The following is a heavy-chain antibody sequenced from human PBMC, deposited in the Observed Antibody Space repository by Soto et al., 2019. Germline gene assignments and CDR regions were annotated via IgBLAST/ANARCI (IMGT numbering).Heavy chain of an antibody. CDR1: GGSTSSGGYS. Sequence: QLQLQESGSGLVKPSQTLSLTCAVSGGSTSSGGYSWSWLRQPPGKGLEWIGYISHSGSTYYNPSLKXRXTXXVDTSKNQFSLRLSSVTAADTAVYYCARGGLFPDYWGQGTLVTVSS. CDR2: ISHSGST. J-gene: IGHJ4*02. D-gene: IGHD3-10*02. CDR3: ARGGLFPDY. V-gene: IGHV4-30-2*01.